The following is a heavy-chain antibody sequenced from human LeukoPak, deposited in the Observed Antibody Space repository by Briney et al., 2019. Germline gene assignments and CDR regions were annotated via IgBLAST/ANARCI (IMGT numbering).Heavy chain of an antibody. CDR3: ARPLVGILGAFDI. V-gene: IGHV4-59*01. Sequence: SETLSLTCTVSGGSISSYCWSWIRLPPGKGLEWIGYIYYSGSTDYNPSLKSRVTISVDTSKNQFSLKVSSVTAADTAVYYCARPLVGILGAFDIWGQRTMVTVSS. D-gene: IGHD6-13*01. J-gene: IGHJ3*02. CDR1: GGSISSYC. CDR2: IYYSGST.